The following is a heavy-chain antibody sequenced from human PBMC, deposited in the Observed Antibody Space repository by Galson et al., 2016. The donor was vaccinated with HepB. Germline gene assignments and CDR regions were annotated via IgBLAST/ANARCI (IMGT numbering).Heavy chain of an antibody. CDR2: ISSSGTYT. CDR3: AGGYRYDGV. CDR1: GFTFSDCY. V-gene: IGHV3-11*06. D-gene: IGHD5-12*01. J-gene: IGHJ6*02. Sequence: SLRLSCAASGFTFSDCYMSWVRQAPGKGLEWLSYISSSGTYTTYADSVKGRFTISRDNAQNSLFLQMNTLRVEDTAVYYCAGGYRYDGVWGQGTTVTVSS.